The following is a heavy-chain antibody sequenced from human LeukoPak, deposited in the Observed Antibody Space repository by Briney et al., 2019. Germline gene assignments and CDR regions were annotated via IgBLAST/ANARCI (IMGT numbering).Heavy chain of an antibody. V-gene: IGHV3-74*01. CDR1: GFTFSRFW. J-gene: IGHJ4*02. CDR2: TSSDGSST. CDR3: ARPPRVVVPAAMLDY. Sequence: GGSLRLSCAASGFTFSRFWMHWVRQAPGKGLVWVARTSSDGSSTVYADSVKGRFTISRDNSKNTLYLQMNSLRAEDTAVYYCARPPRVVVPAAMLDYWGQGTLVTVSS. D-gene: IGHD2-2*01.